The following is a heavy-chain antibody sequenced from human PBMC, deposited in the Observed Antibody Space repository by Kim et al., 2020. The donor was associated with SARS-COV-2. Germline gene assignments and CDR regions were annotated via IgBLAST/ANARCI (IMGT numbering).Heavy chain of an antibody. Sequence: SGPTLVNPTQTLTVTWTFSGISLSTTGVGVGWIRQPPVEPLEWLAVLYWDGDKRYSTSLQRRLTISKDTSNNPVVLTVTNIDPVDTATYYCAHRQITFGVVSRLDAFDIWGQGTMVTVSS. J-gene: IGHJ3*02. CDR2: LYWDGDK. V-gene: IGHV2-5*02. CDR3: AHRQITFGVVSRLDAFDI. D-gene: IGHD3-16*01. CDR1: GISLSTTGVG.